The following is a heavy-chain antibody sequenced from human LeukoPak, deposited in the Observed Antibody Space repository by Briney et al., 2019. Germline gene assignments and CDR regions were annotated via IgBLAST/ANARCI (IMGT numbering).Heavy chain of an antibody. CDR3: ARDYQGDYFSY. D-gene: IGHD3-16*02. CDR2: TYYTGST. V-gene: IGHV4-31*11. CDR1: GGSISSDGYY. Sequence: PSQTLSLTCAVSGGSISSDGYYWIRKPQGPGQGWEWIGFTYYTGSTYYNPSLKSRVTISIETSKNQFSLNLTSVTAADTAMYYCARDYQGDYFSYWRQGTLVTVSS. J-gene: IGHJ4*02.